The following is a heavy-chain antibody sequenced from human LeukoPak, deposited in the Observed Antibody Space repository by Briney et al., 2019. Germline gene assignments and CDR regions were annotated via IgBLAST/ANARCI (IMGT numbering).Heavy chain of an antibody. V-gene: IGHV3-23*01. CDR3: SCSLFYYYGMDV. CDR2: ISGSGGST. Sequence: GGSLRLSCAASGFTFSSYAMSLVRQAPGKGLEWVSAISGSGGSTYYADSVKGRFTISRDNSKNTLYLQMNSLRAEDTAVYYCSCSLFYYYGMDVWGQGTTVTASS. CDR1: GFTFSSYA. J-gene: IGHJ6*02. D-gene: IGHD2-15*01.